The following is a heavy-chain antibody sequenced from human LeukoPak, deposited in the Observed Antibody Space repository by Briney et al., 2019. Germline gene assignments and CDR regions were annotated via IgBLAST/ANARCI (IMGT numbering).Heavy chain of an antibody. CDR3: ARDLHPDYYDSSGYDPPDY. CDR2: ISSSSSYI. CDR1: GFTFSSYS. J-gene: IGHJ4*02. D-gene: IGHD3-22*01. Sequence: GGSLRLSCAASGFTFSSYSMNWVRQAPGKGLEWVSFISSSSSYIYYADSVKGRFTISRDNAKNSLYLQMNSLRAEDTAVYYCARDLHPDYYDSSGYDPPDYWGQGTLVTVSS. V-gene: IGHV3-21*04.